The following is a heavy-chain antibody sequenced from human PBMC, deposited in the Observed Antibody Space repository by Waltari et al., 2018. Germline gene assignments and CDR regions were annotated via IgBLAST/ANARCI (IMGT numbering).Heavy chain of an antibody. V-gene: IGHV4-30-4*08. Sequence: VQLQESGPGLVKPSQTLSLTCTVSGGSISSGDYYWSWIRQPPGKGLEWIGYIYYSCSPYFNPSVKRRVTTSVDPCKHQFSLSLSSSTASETAVYYCAWDSGYGDYEGGFAPWGQGTLVTVSS. CDR2: IYYSCSP. CDR1: GGSISSGDYY. J-gene: IGHJ5*02. D-gene: IGHD4-17*01. CDR3: AWDSGYGDYEGGFAP.